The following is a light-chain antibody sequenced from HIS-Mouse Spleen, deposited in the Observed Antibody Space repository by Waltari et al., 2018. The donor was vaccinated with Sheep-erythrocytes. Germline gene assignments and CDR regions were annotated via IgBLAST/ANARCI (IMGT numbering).Light chain of an antibody. CDR2: AAS. CDR1: QSVSSY. CDR3: QQRSNWPPYT. Sequence: EIVLTQSPATLSLSPGERATLSCRASQSVSSYLAWYQQKPGQAPRLLIYAASTRATGIPARFSGSGSGTDFTLTISSLEPEDFAVYYCQQRSNWPPYTFGQGTKLEIK. J-gene: IGKJ2*01. V-gene: IGKV3-11*01.